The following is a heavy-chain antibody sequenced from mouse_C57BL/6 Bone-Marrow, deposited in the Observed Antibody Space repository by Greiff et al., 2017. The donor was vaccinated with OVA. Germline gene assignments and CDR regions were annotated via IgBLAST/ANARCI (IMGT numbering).Heavy chain of an antibody. CDR3: ATTDYAWFAY. Sequence: EVQLQQSGAELVRPGASVKLSCTASGFNIKDDYMHWVKQRPEQGLEWIGWIDTENGDTEYASKFQGKATITADTSSNTAFLQLSSLTSEDTAVYYCATTDYAWFAYWGQGTLVTVSA. J-gene: IGHJ3*01. CDR1: GFNIKDDY. CDR2: IDTENGDT. V-gene: IGHV14-4*01. D-gene: IGHD2-4*01.